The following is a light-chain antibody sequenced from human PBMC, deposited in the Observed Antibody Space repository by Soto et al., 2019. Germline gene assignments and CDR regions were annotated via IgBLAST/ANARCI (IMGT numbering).Light chain of an antibody. Sequence: TVMTQSPVPLSVSPGDTATLSCRASQRVSSHLAWYQQKPGQAPRLLIYGASNRATGIPDRFSGSGSGTDFTLTISRLEPEDFAVYYCQQYGSSGTFGQGTKVDIK. V-gene: IGKV3-20*01. J-gene: IGKJ1*01. CDR2: GAS. CDR1: QRVSSH. CDR3: QQYGSSGT.